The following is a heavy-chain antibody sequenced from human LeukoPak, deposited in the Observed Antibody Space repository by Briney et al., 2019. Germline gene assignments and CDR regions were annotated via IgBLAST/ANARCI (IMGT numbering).Heavy chain of an antibody. CDR1: GGSFSGYY. J-gene: IGHJ6*03. Sequence: SETLSLTCAVYGGSFSGYYWSWIRQPPGKGLEWIGEINHSGSTNYNPSLKSRVTISVDTSKNQFSLKLSSVTAADTAVYYCAREVDGYSHGYRSYDYYYMDVWGKGTTVTVSS. D-gene: IGHD5-18*01. V-gene: IGHV4-34*01. CDR3: AREVDGYSHGYRSYDYYYMDV. CDR2: INHSGST.